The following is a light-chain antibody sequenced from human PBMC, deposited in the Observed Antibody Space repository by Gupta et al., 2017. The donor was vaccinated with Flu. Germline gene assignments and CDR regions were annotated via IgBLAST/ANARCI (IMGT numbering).Light chain of an antibody. V-gene: IGKV3-20*01. CDR2: GAS. J-gene: IGKJ1*01. CDR1: KRVSSSC. CDR3: QQYGSSLGT. Sequence: EIVFTHSPCTLSLSPGEISTLSCRASKRVSSSCLAWYQQKPGQAPRLIIYGASSRATGVPDRFSGSGYGTEYTLTISRLEPEDFAVYYCQQYGSSLGTFGEGTKVEIK.